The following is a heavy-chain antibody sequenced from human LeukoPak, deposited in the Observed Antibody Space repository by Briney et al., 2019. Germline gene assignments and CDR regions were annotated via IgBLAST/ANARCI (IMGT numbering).Heavy chain of an antibody. D-gene: IGHD3-10*01. V-gene: IGHV3-7*04. CDR3: ARLFYYGPGSYNRPFDY. J-gene: IGHJ4*02. CDR1: GITFSTYW. CDR2: INQDGSDR. Sequence: GGSLRLSCAASGITFSTYWMSWVRQAPGKGLEWVANINQDGSDRYYVDSVKGRFTISRDNAKNSLYLQMNSLRAEDTAVYYCARLFYYGPGSYNRPFDYWGRGTLVTVSS.